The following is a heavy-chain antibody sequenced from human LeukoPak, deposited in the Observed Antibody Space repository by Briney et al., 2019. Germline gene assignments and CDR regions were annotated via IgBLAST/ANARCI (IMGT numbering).Heavy chain of an antibody. CDR1: GYTFSDYY. J-gene: IGHJ4*02. D-gene: IGHD3-16*02. CDR3: ARVDYVWGSYRWTYFDY. V-gene: IGHV1-18*04. CDR2: ISAYNGNT. Sequence: ASVKVSCKASGYTFSDYYIHWVRQAPGQGLEWMGWISAYNGNTNYAQKLQGRVTMTTDTSTSTAYMELRSLRSDDTAVYYCARVDYVWGSYRWTYFDYWGQGTLVTVSS.